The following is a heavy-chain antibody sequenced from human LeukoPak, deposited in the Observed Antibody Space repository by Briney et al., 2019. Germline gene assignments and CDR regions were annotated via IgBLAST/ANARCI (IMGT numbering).Heavy chain of an antibody. CDR1: GFTFSSHG. CDR3: AKRLGSGWPHFDY. D-gene: IGHD6-19*01. V-gene: IGHV3-23*01. Sequence: GGTLRLSCAASGFTFSSHGMNWVRQAPGKGLEWVSGISPSGGITYYTDSVKGRFTISRDNSKNTVSLQMNSLRAEDTAVYYCAKRLGSGWPHFDYWGQGTLVTVSS. CDR2: ISPSGGIT. J-gene: IGHJ4*02.